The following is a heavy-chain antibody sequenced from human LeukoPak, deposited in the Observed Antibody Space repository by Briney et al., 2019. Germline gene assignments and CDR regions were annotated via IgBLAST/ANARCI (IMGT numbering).Heavy chain of an antibody. D-gene: IGHD6-13*01. CDR2: ISGSGGGT. Sequence: PGGSLRLSCAASGFTFSTYAMSWVRQAAGKGLEWVSLISGSGGGTYYADSVKGRFTISRDNSKNTLYLQMNSLRAEDTAVYYCAKDTQQQLVLSEYFQHWGQGTLVTVSS. CDR3: AKDTQQQLVLSEYFQH. CDR1: GFTFSTYA. V-gene: IGHV3-23*01. J-gene: IGHJ1*01.